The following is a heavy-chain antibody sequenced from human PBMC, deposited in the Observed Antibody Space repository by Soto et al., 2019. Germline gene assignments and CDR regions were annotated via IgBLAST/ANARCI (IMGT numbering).Heavy chain of an antibody. J-gene: IGHJ6*02. V-gene: IGHV3-21*01. Sequence: GGSLRLSCAASGFTFSSYSMNWVRQAPGEGLEWVSSISSSSSYIYYADSVKGRFTISRDNAKNSLYLQMNSLRAEDTAVYYCARDFSAAAGTIFYYYYGMDVRGQGTTVTVSS. CDR1: GFTFSSYS. D-gene: IGHD6-13*01. CDR2: ISSSSSYI. CDR3: ARDFSAAAGTIFYYYYGMDV.